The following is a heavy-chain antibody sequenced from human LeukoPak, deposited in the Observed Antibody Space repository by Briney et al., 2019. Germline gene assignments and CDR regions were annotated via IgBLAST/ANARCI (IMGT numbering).Heavy chain of an antibody. CDR2: IYHSGST. CDR3: ARRGGSGSYYNED. V-gene: IGHV4-38-2*02. J-gene: IGHJ4*02. D-gene: IGHD3-10*01. Sequence: PSETLSLTCTVSGYSISSGYYWGWMRQPPGKGLEWIGSIYHSGSTNYNPSLKSRVTISVDTSKNQFSLKLSSVTAADTAVYYCARRGGSGSYYNEDWGQGTLVTVSS. CDR1: GYSISSGYY.